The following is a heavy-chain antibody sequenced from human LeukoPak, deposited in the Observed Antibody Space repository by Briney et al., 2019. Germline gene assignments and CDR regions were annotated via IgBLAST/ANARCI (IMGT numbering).Heavy chain of an antibody. D-gene: IGHD2/OR15-2a*01. Sequence: ASVKVSCKASGYTFTDYYIYWVRQAPGQGLEWMGFVNPNSAGTNSAQKFQGRVTMTTDTSISTAYMELSRLRSDDTAVYYCARPSSRGDWFDPWGQGTLVTVSS. CDR3: ARPSSRGDWFDP. V-gene: IGHV1-2*02. CDR1: GYTFTDYY. CDR2: VNPNSAGT. J-gene: IGHJ5*02.